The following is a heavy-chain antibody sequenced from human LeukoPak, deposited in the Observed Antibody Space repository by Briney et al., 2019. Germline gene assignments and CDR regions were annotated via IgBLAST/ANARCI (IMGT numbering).Heavy chain of an antibody. CDR2: INPNSGGT. D-gene: IGHD6-19*01. CDR1: GYTFTGYY. V-gene: IGHV1-2*06. CDR3: AKGATAVAGLNKPQKYYYYGMDV. Sequence: ASVKVSCKASGYTFTGYYMHWVRQAPGQGLEWMGRINPNSGGTNYAQKFQGRVTMTRDTSISTAYMELSRLRSDDTAVYYCAKGATAVAGLNKPQKYYYYGMDVWGQGTTVTVSS. J-gene: IGHJ6*02.